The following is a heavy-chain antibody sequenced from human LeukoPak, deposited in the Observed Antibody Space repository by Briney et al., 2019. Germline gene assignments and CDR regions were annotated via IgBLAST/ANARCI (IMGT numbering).Heavy chain of an antibody. CDR2: ISSSGSTI. CDR1: GFTFSDYY. V-gene: IGHV3-11*04. D-gene: IGHD3-3*01. J-gene: IGHJ4*02. CDR3: ARDLGDFWSGYYYFDY. Sequence: GGSLRLSCAASGFTFSDYYMSWIRQAPGKGLEGGSYISSSGSTIYYADSVKGRFTISRDNAKNSLYLQMNSLRAEDTAVYYCARDLGDFWSGYYYFDYWGQGTLVTVSS.